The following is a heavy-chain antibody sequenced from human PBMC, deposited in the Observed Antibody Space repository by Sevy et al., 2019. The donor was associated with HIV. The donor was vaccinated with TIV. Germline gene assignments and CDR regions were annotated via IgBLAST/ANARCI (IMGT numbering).Heavy chain of an antibody. V-gene: IGHV2-5*02. CDR1: GLSLNTRGVG. CDR2: IYWDDIT. D-gene: IGHD3-10*01. J-gene: IGHJ4*02. Sequence: SGPTLVKPTQTLTLTCTLSGLSLNTRGVGVGWIRQPPGKALEWLALIYWDDITYYRPSLKSRLTITRDTFEVVVLTMTDMDPVDTATYYCTHNGRDSYYRGFVWGQGALVTVSS. CDR3: THNGRDSYYRGFV.